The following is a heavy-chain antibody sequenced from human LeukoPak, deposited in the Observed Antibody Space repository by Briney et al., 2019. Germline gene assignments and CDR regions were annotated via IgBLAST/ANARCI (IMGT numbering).Heavy chain of an antibody. V-gene: IGHV1-69*06. CDR1: GGTFSSYA. Sequence: SAKVSCKASGGTFSSYAISWVRQAPGQGLEWMGRIIPIFGTANYAQKFQGRVTITADKSTSTAYMELSSLRSEDTAVYYCARHLDIVATTLIDYWGQGTLVTVSS. CDR2: IIPIFGTA. CDR3: ARHLDIVATTLIDY. J-gene: IGHJ4*02. D-gene: IGHD5-12*01.